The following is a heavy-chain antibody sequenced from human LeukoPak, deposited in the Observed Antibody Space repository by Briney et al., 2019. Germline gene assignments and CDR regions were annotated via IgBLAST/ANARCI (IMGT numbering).Heavy chain of an antibody. V-gene: IGHV1-18*04. CDR2: ISAYNGNT. CDR1: GYTFTIYG. D-gene: IGHD6-19*01. J-gene: IGHJ6*04. CDR3: ARALGLGHDNYYYYGMDV. Sequence: ASVKVSCKASGYTFTIYGISRVRQAPGQGLEWMGWISAYNGNTNYAQKLQGRVTMTTDTSTSTAYMELRSLRSDDTAVYYCARALGLGHDNYYYYGMDVWGKGTTVTVSS.